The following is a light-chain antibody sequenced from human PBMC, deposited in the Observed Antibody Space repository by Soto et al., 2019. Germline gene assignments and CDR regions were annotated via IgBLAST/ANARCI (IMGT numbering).Light chain of an antibody. CDR1: QSVSSSY. V-gene: IGKV3-20*01. Sequence: EIVLTQSPGTLSLSPGEGATLSCRASQSVSSSYLAWYQQKPGQAPRLLIYGASSRATDIPDRFSGSGSGTDFTLTISRLEPEDFAVYYCQQYGSSPWITFGQGTRLEIK. CDR3: QQYGSSPWIT. CDR2: GAS. J-gene: IGKJ5*01.